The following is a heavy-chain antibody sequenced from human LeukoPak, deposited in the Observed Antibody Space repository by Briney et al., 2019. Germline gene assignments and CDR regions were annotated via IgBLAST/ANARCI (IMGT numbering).Heavy chain of an antibody. Sequence: SETLSLTCTVSGGSISSYYWSWIRQPAGKGLEWIGRIYTSGSTSYNPSLKSRVTMSVDTSKNQFSLKLSSVTAADTAVYYCARVGDSSGYYFYFDYWGQGTLVTVSS. D-gene: IGHD3-22*01. J-gene: IGHJ4*02. CDR3: ARVGDSSGYYFYFDY. V-gene: IGHV4-4*07. CDR2: IYTSGST. CDR1: GGSISSYY.